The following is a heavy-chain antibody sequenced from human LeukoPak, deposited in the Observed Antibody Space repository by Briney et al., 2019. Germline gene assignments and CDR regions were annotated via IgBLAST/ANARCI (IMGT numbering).Heavy chain of an antibody. CDR1: GFTFSSYW. Sequence: GGSLRLSCAASGFTFSSYWMSWVRQAPGKGLEWVANIKQDGSEKYYVDSVKGRFTISRDNAKNSLYLQMNSLRAEDTAVYYCAKDFNRYYFDYWGQGTLVTVSS. D-gene: IGHD1-14*01. CDR2: IKQDGSEK. CDR3: AKDFNRYYFDY. V-gene: IGHV3-7*01. J-gene: IGHJ4*02.